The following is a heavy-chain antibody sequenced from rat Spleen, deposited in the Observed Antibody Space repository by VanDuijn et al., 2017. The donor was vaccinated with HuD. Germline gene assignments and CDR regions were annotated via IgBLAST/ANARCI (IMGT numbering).Heavy chain of an antibody. V-gene: IGHV5-58*01. D-gene: IGHD1-1*01. J-gene: IGHJ2*01. Sequence: EVQLVETGGGLVQPGRSLKLSCVASGFTFSSYWMYWIRQAPGKGLEWVASINTGGGNTYYRGSVKGRFTISRDKAKSTLYLQMDSLRSEDTATYYCVRHEDYSGLAYWGQGVMVTVSS. CDR2: INTGGGNT. CDR1: GFTFSSYW. CDR3: VRHEDYSGLAY.